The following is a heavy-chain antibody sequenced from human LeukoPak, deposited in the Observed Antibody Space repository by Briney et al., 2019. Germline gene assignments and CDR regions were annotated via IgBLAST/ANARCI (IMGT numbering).Heavy chain of an antibody. CDR3: ARDRKPGRRDGYNFWIPGN. Sequence: GASVKVSCKASGYTFTGYYMHWVRQAPGQGLEWMGWINPNSGGTNYAQKLQGRGTMTTDTSTSTAYMELRSLRSDDTAVYYCARDRKPGRRDGYNFWIPGNWGQGTLVTVSS. D-gene: IGHD5-24*01. V-gene: IGHV1-2*02. CDR1: GYTFTGYY. CDR2: INPNSGGT. J-gene: IGHJ4*02.